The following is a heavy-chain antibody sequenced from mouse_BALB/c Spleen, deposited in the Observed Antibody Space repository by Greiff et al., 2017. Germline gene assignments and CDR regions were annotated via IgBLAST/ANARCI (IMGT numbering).Heavy chain of an antibody. CDR3: ARPKFHTTRGYYLDY. Sequence: EVKLMESGGGLVQPGGSLKLSCAASGFAFSRYWMSWVRQAPGKGLEWIGEINPDSSTINYTPSLKDKFIISRDNAKNTLYLQMSKVRSEDTALYYCARPKFHTTRGYYLDYWGQGTTLTVSS. V-gene: IGHV4-1*02. J-gene: IGHJ2*01. CDR2: INPDSSTI. D-gene: IGHD1-1*01. CDR1: GFAFSRYW.